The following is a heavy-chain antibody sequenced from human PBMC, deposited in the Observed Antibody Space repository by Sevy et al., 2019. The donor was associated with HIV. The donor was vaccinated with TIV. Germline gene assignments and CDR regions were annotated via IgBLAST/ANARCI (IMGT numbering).Heavy chain of an antibody. J-gene: IGHJ4*02. Sequence: GGSLRLSCAASGFTFSSYWMHWVRHAPGKGLVWVSRISSDGSSTSYADSVRGRFTISRDNAKNTLYLQMNSLRAEDTAVYYCAREVGRGHDYWGQGTLVTVSS. D-gene: IGHD1-26*01. CDR2: ISSDGSST. CDR1: GFTFSSYW. V-gene: IGHV3-74*01. CDR3: AREVGRGHDY.